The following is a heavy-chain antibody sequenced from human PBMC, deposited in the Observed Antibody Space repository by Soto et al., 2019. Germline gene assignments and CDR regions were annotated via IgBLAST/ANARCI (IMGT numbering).Heavy chain of an antibody. V-gene: IGHV4-39*01. J-gene: IGHJ6*02. CDR3: ARSGTQGYSGYDHYYYYGMDV. CDR2: IYYSGST. CDR1: GGSISSSSYY. Sequence: QLQLQESGPGLVKPSETLSLTCTVSGGSISSSSYYWGWIRQPPGKGLEWIGSIYYSGSTYYNPSLKSRVTISVDTSKNQFSLKLSSVTAADTAVYYCARSGTQGYSGYDHYYYYGMDVWGQGTTVTVSS. D-gene: IGHD5-12*01.